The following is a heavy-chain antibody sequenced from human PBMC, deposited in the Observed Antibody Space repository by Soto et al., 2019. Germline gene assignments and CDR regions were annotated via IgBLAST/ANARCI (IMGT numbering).Heavy chain of an antibody. J-gene: IGHJ6*02. CDR1: GFTFSSYS. CDR2: ISSSSSYI. D-gene: IGHD2-2*01. CDR3: ARDQGYCSFTFCYVRSYPYRMDF. V-gene: IGHV3-21*01. Sequence: PGGSLRLSCAASGFTFSSYSMNWVRQAPGKGLEWVSSISSSSSYIYYADSVKGRFTISRDNAKNSLYLQMNSLRAEDTAVYYCARDQGYCSFTFCYVRSYPYRMDFSAQVTTVTGSS.